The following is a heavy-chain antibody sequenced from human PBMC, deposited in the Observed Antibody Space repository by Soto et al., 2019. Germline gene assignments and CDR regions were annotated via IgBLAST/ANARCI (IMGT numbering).Heavy chain of an antibody. CDR1: GYTFTSYG. V-gene: IGHV1-18*01. D-gene: IGHD6-19*01. Sequence: QVQLVQSGAEVKKPGASVKVSCKASGYTFTSYGISWVRQAPGQGLEGMGWVNAYNGNTNYAKKFQGRVTITPHTSTSTAYMELRSLRTDGTVVYYCARKAVSSRTGFDYWGQGTLVTVSA. J-gene: IGHJ4*02. CDR3: ARKAVSSRTGFDY. CDR2: VNAYNGNT.